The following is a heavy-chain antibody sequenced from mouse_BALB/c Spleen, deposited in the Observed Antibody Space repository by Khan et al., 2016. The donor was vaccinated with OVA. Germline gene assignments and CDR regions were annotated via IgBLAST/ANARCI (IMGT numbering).Heavy chain of an antibody. V-gene: IGHV2-6-1*01. CDR1: GFSLTNYG. CDR3: ARQPYYHYNIMDY. CDR2: IWSDGST. D-gene: IGHD2-10*01. J-gene: IGHJ4*01. Sequence: VQLKESGPGLVAPSQSLSITCTISGFSLTNYGVHWVRQPPGKGLEWLVVIWSDGSTTYNSALKSRLTISKDKAKSPVFLKMNSLQTDDTAVYFCARQPYYHYNIMDYWGQGTSVTVSS.